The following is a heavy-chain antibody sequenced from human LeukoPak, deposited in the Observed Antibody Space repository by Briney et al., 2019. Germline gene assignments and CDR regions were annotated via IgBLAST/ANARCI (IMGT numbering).Heavy chain of an antibody. D-gene: IGHD6-19*01. J-gene: IGHJ4*02. CDR2: INPNSGGT. CDR3: ARDPTTIIAVAGRYYFDY. Sequence: ASVKVSCKASGYTFTGYYMHWVRQAPGQGLEWMGWINPNSGGTNYAQKFQGRVTMTRDTSISTAYMELSRLRSDDTAVYYCARDPTTIIAVAGRYYFDYWGQGTLVTVSS. V-gene: IGHV1-2*02. CDR1: GYTFTGYY.